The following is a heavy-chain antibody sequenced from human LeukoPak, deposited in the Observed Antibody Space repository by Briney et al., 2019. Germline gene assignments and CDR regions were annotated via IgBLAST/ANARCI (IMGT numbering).Heavy chain of an antibody. CDR1: GYTFTGYY. CDR2: INPNSGGT. D-gene: IGHD3-3*01. J-gene: IGHJ6*03. V-gene: IGHV1-2*02. Sequence: ASVKVSCKASGYTFTGYYMHWVRQAPGQGLEWMGWINPNSGGTNYAQKFQGRVTLTRDTSISTAYMELSRLRSDDTAVYYCARDTARIPIFGVAKYMDVWGKGTTVTVSS. CDR3: ARDTARIPIFGVAKYMDV.